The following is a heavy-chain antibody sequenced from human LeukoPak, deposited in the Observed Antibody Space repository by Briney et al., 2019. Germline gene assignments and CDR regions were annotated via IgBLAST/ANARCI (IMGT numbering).Heavy chain of an antibody. CDR1: GFVFSSYE. J-gene: IGHJ4*02. V-gene: IGHV3-48*03. Sequence: GGSLRLSCAVSGFVFSSYEMNWVRQAPGKGLEWISHISTSARTIYYADSVKGRFTISRDNAKNLVYLQMNSLRVEDTAIYYCARDGYSGTPFDYWGQGTLVTVS. CDR2: ISTSARTI. CDR3: ARDGYSGTPFDY. D-gene: IGHD1-26*01.